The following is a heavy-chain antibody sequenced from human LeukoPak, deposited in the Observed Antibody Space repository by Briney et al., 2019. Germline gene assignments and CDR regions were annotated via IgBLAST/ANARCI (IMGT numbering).Heavy chain of an antibody. J-gene: IGHJ3*02. Sequence: TSETLSLTCTVSGGSISSGGYYCSWIRQPPGKGLEWTGYIYYSGSTNYNPSLKSRVTISVDTSKNQFSLKLSSVTAADTAVYYCARDEKLGSRYDAFDIWGQGTMVTVSS. V-gene: IGHV4-61*08. CDR1: GGSISSGGYY. CDR3: ARDEKLGSRYDAFDI. D-gene: IGHD3-16*01. CDR2: IYYSGST.